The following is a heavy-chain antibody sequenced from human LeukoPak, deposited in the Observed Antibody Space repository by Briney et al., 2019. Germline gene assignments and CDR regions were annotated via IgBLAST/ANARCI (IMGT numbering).Heavy chain of an antibody. J-gene: IGHJ4*02. V-gene: IGHV4-59*01. CDR2: IYSSGST. D-gene: IGHD3-22*01. Sequence: PSETLSLTCTVSGGSISSYYWSWIRQPPGKGLEWIGYIYSSGSTKYNPSLKGRVTISVGTSKNQFSLKLSTVTAADTAVYYCARDHYYDSSGYTFGYWGQGTLVTVSS. CDR1: GGSISSYY. CDR3: ARDHYYDSSGYTFGY.